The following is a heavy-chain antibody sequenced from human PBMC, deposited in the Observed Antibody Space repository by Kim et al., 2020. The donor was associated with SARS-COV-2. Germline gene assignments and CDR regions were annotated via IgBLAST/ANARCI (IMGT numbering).Heavy chain of an antibody. Sequence: AQKLQGRVTMTTDTSTSTAYMELRSLRSDDTAVYYCARDTKRGYSYEDDYWGQGTLVTVSS. J-gene: IGHJ4*02. D-gene: IGHD5-18*01. V-gene: IGHV1-18*01. CDR3: ARDTKRGYSYEDDY.